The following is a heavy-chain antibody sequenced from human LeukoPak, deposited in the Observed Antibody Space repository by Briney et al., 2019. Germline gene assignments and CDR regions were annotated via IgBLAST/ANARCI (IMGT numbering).Heavy chain of an antibody. J-gene: IGHJ6*03. CDR2: IRYDGSNK. Sequence: PGGSLSLSCAASGFTFSSYGMHWVRQAPGKGLEWVAFIRYDGSNKYYADSVKGRFTISRDNSKNTLYLQMNSLRAEDTAVYYCAKDREYSSSQYYYYYYYMDVWGKGTTVTVSS. D-gene: IGHD6-6*01. CDR1: GFTFSSYG. V-gene: IGHV3-30*02. CDR3: AKDREYSSSQYYYYYYYMDV.